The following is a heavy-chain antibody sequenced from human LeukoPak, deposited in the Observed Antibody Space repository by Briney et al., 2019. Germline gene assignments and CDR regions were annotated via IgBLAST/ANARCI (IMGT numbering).Heavy chain of an antibody. CDR2: ISPRSSPI. Sequence: GGSLRLSCTASGFTFTSYSMNWVRQTPGKGLEWLSYISPRSSPIFYADSVKGRFAISRDNARNSLYLQMNSLRDEDTAVYYCAGDPSANGYRHFDFWGRGTLVTVSS. J-gene: IGHJ4*02. V-gene: IGHV3-48*02. CDR1: GFTFTSYS. CDR3: AGDPSANGYRHFDF. D-gene: IGHD3-16*02.